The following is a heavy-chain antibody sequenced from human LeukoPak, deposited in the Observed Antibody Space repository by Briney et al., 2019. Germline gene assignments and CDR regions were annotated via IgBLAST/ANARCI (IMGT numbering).Heavy chain of an antibody. CDR3: AKEEWELSVGGSYYFDY. CDR1: GLTFSSYG. D-gene: IGHD1-26*01. Sequence: QAGRSLRLSCAASGLTFSSYGMHWVRQAPGKGLEWVAVISYDGSNKYYADSVKGRFTISRDNSKNTLYLQMNSLRAEDTAVYYCAKEEWELSVGGSYYFDYWGQGTLVTVSS. V-gene: IGHV3-30*18. J-gene: IGHJ4*02. CDR2: ISYDGSNK.